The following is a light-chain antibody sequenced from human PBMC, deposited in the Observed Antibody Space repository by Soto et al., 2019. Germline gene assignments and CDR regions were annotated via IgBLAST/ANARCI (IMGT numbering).Light chain of an antibody. Sequence: QSVLTQPPSVSAAPGQKVTISCSGSSSNIGNNYVSWYQQLPGTAPKLLIYDNNKRPSVIPDRFSGSKSGTSATLGITGLQTGDEADYYCGTWDSSLSAGPYVFGTGTKVTVL. CDR2: DNN. V-gene: IGLV1-51*01. J-gene: IGLJ1*01. CDR3: GTWDSSLSAGPYV. CDR1: SSNIGNNY.